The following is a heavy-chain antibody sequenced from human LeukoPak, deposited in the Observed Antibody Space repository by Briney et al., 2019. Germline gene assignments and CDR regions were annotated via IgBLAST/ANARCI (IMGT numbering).Heavy chain of an antibody. CDR1: GFTFSSYW. Sequence: QPGGSLRLSCVASGFTFSSYWMHWVRQDPRKGLVWVSRINGDGRNINYADSVRGRFTISRDNAKNTLYLQMNTLRVEDTAIYFCARDGELTTHIDHWGQGTLVTVSS. V-gene: IGHV3-74*01. J-gene: IGHJ4*02. D-gene: IGHD4/OR15-4a*01. CDR3: ARDGELTTHIDH. CDR2: INGDGRNI.